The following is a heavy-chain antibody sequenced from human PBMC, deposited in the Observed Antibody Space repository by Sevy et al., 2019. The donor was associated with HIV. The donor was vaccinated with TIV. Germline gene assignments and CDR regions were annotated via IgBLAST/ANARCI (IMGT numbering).Heavy chain of an antibody. V-gene: IGHV3-21*01. J-gene: IGHJ3*02. CDR2: ISSSSNYI. D-gene: IGHD3-10*01. CDR1: GFTFNIYS. Sequence: GGSLRLSCAASGFTFNIYSMNWVRQAPGKGLEWVSSISSSSNYIYYADSVKGRFTISRDNAKNSLYLQMNSLRAEDTAVYYCARGLLWFGELLSSAIDIWGQGTMVTVSS. CDR3: ARGLLWFGELLSSAIDI.